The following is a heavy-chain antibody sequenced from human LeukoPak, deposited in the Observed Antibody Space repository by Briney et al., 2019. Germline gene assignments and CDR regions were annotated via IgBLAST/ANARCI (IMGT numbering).Heavy chain of an antibody. J-gene: IGHJ4*02. Sequence: PGRSLRLSCAASGFTFSSYAMHWVRQAPGKGLEWVALISSDGNNKDYADSVKGRFTISRDHSKNTLYLQMNSLRGEDTALYFCARGRYYMGYWGQGTLVTVSS. CDR1: GFTFSSYA. V-gene: IGHV3-30-3*01. CDR3: ARGRYYMGY. CDR2: ISSDGNNK.